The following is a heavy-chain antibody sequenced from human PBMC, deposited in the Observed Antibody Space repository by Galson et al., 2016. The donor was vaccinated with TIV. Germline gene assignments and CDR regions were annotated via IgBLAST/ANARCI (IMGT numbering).Heavy chain of an antibody. CDR1: GFSLTTSGVS. Sequence: PALVNPTQTVTLTCTFSGFSLTTSGVSVVWIRQPPGKALEWLARIDWDGDKHFSASLKTRLSIAKDTSKSQVVLRLTDVDPVDTGTYYCARVPGGFSVLGPFDNGGQGTPVTFSS. CDR3: ARVPGGFSVLGPFDN. J-gene: IGHJ4*02. D-gene: IGHD3-9*01. CDR2: IDWDGDK. V-gene: IGHV2-70*11.